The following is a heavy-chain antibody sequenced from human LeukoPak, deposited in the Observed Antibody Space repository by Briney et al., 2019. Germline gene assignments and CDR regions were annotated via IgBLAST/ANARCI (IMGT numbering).Heavy chain of an antibody. D-gene: IGHD6-19*01. J-gene: IGHJ3*02. Sequence: PGGSLRLSCAASGFTFSSYWMSWVRQAPGKGLEWVSSISSSSSYIYYADSVKGRFTISRDNAKNSLYLQMNSLRAEDTAVYYCARDGYSSGWGVFDIWGQGTMVTVSS. CDR3: ARDGYSSGWGVFDI. CDR1: GFTFSSYW. V-gene: IGHV3-21*01. CDR2: ISSSSSYI.